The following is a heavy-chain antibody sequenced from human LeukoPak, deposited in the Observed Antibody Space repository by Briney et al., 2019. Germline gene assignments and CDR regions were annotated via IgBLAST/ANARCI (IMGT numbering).Heavy chain of an antibody. CDR3: AGRAIFGVDRSFDY. Sequence: SETLSLTCTVSGGSITSTSYSWGWIRQPRGKGLEWIGSIFHSGSTYYSPSLKSRVTISVDTSENHFSLKMSSVTAADTAVYYCAGRAIFGVDRSFDYWGQGTLVTVSS. J-gene: IGHJ4*02. CDR1: GGSITSTSYS. CDR2: IFHSGST. V-gene: IGHV4-39*02. D-gene: IGHD3-3*01.